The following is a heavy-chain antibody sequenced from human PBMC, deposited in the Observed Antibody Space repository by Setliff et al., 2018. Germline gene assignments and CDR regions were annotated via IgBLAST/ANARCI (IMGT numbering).Heavy chain of an antibody. CDR3: ARGEYTSLPSGVYYHMDV. J-gene: IGHJ6*03. CDR2: INTNTGNP. V-gene: IGHV7-4-1*02. CDR1: GYTFSSYA. Sequence: GASVKVCCKASGYTFSSYAMNWVRQAPGQGLEWMGWINTNTGNPTYAQGFTGRFVFSLDTSVSTTYLQISSLKAEDTAVYYCARGEYTSLPSGVYYHMDVWGKGTTVTVSS. D-gene: IGHD6-6*01.